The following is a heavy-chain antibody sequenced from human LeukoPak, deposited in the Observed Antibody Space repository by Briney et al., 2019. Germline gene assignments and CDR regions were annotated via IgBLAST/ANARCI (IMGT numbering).Heavy chain of an antibody. CDR3: ARASFWESPINWFAP. V-gene: IGHV4-61*02. Sequence: SETLSLTCTVSGGSISSGSYYWSWMRQPAGKALEWIGRIYTSGSTNYNPSLKSRVTISVDTSKSQFSLKLSSVTAADTAVYYCARASFWESPINWFAPWGQGTLVTVSS. D-gene: IGHD3-16*01. J-gene: IGHJ5*02. CDR1: GGSISSGSYY. CDR2: IYTSGST.